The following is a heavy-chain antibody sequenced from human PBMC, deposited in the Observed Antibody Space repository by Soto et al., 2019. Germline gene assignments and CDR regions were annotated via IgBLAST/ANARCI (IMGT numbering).Heavy chain of an antibody. V-gene: IGHV1-3*01. D-gene: IGHD3-16*01. Sequence: QVQLVQSGAEVRKPGASVKVSCRTSVYIFINYAIHWVRQAPGQRPEWLGWINGGNGNTKYSQKFLGRVTFTRDTSAGTAYMELARLRSEDTAVYYCARDSPQRKYYGYDLYGNNGFDPWGQGTLVTVSS. CDR3: ARDSPQRKYYGYDLYGNNGFDP. J-gene: IGHJ5*02. CDR2: INGGNGNT. CDR1: VYIFINYA.